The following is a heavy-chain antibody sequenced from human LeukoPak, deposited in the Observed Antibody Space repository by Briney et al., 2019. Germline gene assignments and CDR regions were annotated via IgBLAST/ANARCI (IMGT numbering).Heavy chain of an antibody. D-gene: IGHD5-18*01. CDR1: GYTFTGHY. CDR3: ARELGPKYTYGPGFDY. J-gene: IGHJ4*02. CDR2: INPNSGGT. V-gene: IGHV1-2*02. Sequence: ASVKLSCKASGYTFTGHYMHWVRQAPGQGLEWMGWINPNSGGTNFAQKFQGRVTMTTATYITTAYMELSRLRSDDTAVYYCARELGPKYTYGPGFDYWGLGTLVTVSS.